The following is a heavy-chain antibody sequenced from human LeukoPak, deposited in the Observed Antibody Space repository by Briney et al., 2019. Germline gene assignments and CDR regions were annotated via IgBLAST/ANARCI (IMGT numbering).Heavy chain of an antibody. CDR3: ARVATIEGADAFDI. Sequence: SETLSLTCTVSGGSISSSNYYWGWIRQPPGKGLEWIGNAYYSGSTHYNPSLKSRVTISVDTSKNQFSLKLSSVTAADTAVYYCARVATIEGADAFDIWGQGTMVTVSS. D-gene: IGHD5-24*01. V-gene: IGHV4-39*07. CDR1: GGSISSSNYY. CDR2: AYYSGST. J-gene: IGHJ3*02.